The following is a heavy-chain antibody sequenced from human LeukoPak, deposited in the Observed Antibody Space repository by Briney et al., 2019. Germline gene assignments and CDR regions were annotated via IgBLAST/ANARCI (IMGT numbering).Heavy chain of an antibody. V-gene: IGHV3-43D*03. Sequence: GGSLRLSCAASGFTFADYAMHWVRQAPGKGLEGVSLISWDGGSSYYADSVKGRFTISRDNSKNSLYLQMNSLRAEDTALYYCAKEYRSNWYSWFDRWGQGTLVTVS. CDR2: ISWDGGSS. D-gene: IGHD6-13*01. CDR3: AKEYRSNWYSWFDR. CDR1: GFTFADYA. J-gene: IGHJ5*02.